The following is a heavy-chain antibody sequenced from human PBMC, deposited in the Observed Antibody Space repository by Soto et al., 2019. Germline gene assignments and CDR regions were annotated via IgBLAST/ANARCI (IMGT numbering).Heavy chain of an antibody. D-gene: IGHD2-2*01. CDR2: INPNSGGT. CDR3: ARIYCSSTSCYYGWFDP. Sequence: ASVKVSCKASGYTFTGYYMHWVRQAPGQGLEWMGWINPNSGGTNYAQKFQGRVTMTRDTSISTAYMELSRLRSDDTAVYYCARIYCSSTSCYYGWFDPWGQGTLVTVS. CDR1: GYTFTGYY. V-gene: IGHV1-2*02. J-gene: IGHJ5*02.